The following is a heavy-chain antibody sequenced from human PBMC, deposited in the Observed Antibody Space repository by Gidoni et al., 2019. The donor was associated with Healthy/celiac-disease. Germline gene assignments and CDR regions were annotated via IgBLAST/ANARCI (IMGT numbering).Heavy chain of an antibody. CDR3: ARDRIVYCSSTSCPYYYYYYGMDV. V-gene: IGHV3-7*01. J-gene: IGHJ6*02. CDR1: GFTFSSYW. D-gene: IGHD2-2*01. Sequence: EVQLVESGGGLVQPGGSLRLSCAASGFTFSSYWMSWVRQAPGKGLEWVANIKQDGSEKYYVDSVKGRFTISRDNAKNSLYLQMNSLRAEDTAVYYCARDRIVYCSSTSCPYYYYYYGMDVWGQGTTVTVSS. CDR2: IKQDGSEK.